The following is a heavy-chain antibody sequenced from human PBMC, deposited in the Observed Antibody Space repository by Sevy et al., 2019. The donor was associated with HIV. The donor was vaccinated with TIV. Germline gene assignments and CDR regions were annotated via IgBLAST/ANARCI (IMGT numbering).Heavy chain of an antibody. D-gene: IGHD3-22*01. V-gene: IGHV1-2*02. CDR3: ARMGDYYDSSGYYPLKF. J-gene: IGHJ4*02. Sequence: ASVKVSCKASGYTFTAYYIHWVRQAPGQGLEWMGWINPNRGGTYFARKFQESVPLTTDTSVNTAYMELRSLRFDDTAVYYCARMGDYYDSSGYYPLKFWGQGTLVTVSS. CDR2: INPNRGGT. CDR1: GYTFTAYY.